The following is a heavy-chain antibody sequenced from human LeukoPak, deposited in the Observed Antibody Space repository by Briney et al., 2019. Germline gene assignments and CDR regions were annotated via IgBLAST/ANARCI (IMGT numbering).Heavy chain of an antibody. CDR2: ITTTGSTI. Sequence: PGGSLRLSCAASGFTFSDYYMAWFRQAPGKGLEWVSYITTTGSTIFYTDSVKGRFIVSRDNAKNSLYLQMNSLRAEDTAVYYCARVAWNDGVAAFDIWGQGTMVTVSS. CDR3: ARVAWNDGVAAFDI. D-gene: IGHD1-1*01. V-gene: IGHV3-11*04. J-gene: IGHJ3*02. CDR1: GFTFSDYY.